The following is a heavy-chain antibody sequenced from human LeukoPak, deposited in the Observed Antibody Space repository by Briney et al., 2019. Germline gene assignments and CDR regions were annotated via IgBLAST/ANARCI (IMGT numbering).Heavy chain of an antibody. J-gene: IGHJ5*02. CDR3: AREEMATIWLNWFDP. V-gene: IGHV3-11*01. Sequence: GGSLRLSCAASGFTFSDYYMSWIRQAPGKGLEWVSYISSSGSTIYYADSVKGRFTISRDNAKNSLYLQMNSLRAEDTAVYYCAREEMATIWLNWFDPWGQGTLVTVSS. CDR1: GFTFSDYY. D-gene: IGHD5-24*01. CDR2: ISSSGSTI.